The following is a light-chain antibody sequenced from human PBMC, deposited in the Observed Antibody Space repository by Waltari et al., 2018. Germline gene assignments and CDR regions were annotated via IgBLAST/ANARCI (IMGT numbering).Light chain of an antibody. CDR1: QTARITY. CDR2: GAS. J-gene: IGKJ4*01. V-gene: IGKV3-20*01. CDR3: QQYDISPLT. Sequence: EIVFTQSPGTLSLSPGDRATLSCRASQTARITYLAWYQQKPGQAPTLLIYGASSRATGIPDRFSGSGSETDFSLTISSLEPEDFAVYYCQQYDISPLTFGGGTKVEIK.